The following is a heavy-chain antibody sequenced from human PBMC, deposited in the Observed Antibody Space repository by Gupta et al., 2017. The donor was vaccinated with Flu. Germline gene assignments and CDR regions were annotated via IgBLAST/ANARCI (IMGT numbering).Heavy chain of an antibody. CDR2: ISYDGNNQ. CDR1: GFTFSNCG. Sequence: QVQLVESGGGVVQPGRSLRLSCAASGFTFSNCGIHWVRQAPGKGLEWVAFISYDGNNQYYADSVKGRFTISRDNSKNTLYLQLNSLRAEDTAVYYCANSSSWYSELYFDDWGQGTLVTVSS. CDR3: ANSSSWYSELYFDD. J-gene: IGHJ4*02. D-gene: IGHD6-13*01. V-gene: IGHV3-30*18.